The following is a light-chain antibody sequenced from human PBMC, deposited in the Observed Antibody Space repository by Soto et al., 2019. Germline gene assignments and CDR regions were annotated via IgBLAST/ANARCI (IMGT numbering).Light chain of an antibody. CDR3: QRYGTSLTWT. V-gene: IGKV3-20*01. CDR2: GAS. J-gene: IGKJ1*01. Sequence: EIVLTQSPGTLSLSPGERATLSCRAIQSVSSSYLAWYQQKPGQAPRLLIYGASHRATGIPDRFSGSGSGTDFTLTISRLEPEDFAVYYCQRYGTSLTWTFGQGTKV. CDR1: QSVSSSY.